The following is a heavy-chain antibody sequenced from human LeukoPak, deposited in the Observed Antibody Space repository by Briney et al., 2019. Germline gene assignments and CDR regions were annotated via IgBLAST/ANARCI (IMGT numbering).Heavy chain of an antibody. J-gene: IGHJ3*02. Sequence: PSETLSLTCAVYGGSFSGYYWSWIRQPPGKGLEWIGEINHSGSNNYNPSLESRVTISVDTSKNQFSLKLSSVTAADTAVYYCASGGLDYYDSSGYPDAFDIWGQGTMVTVSS. D-gene: IGHD3-22*01. CDR3: ASGGLDYYDSSGYPDAFDI. CDR1: GGSFSGYY. V-gene: IGHV4-34*01. CDR2: INHSGSN.